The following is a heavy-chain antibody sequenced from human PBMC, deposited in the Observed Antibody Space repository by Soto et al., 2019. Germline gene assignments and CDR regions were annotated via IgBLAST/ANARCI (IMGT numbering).Heavy chain of an antibody. CDR1: GFTFDDYA. J-gene: IGHJ4*02. V-gene: IGHV3-9*01. Sequence: GGSLRLSCAASGFTFDDYAMHWVRQAPGKGLEWVSGISWNSGSIGYADSVKGRFTISRDNAKNSLYLQMNSLRAEDTALYYCAKLNSHDYGDYIYFDYWGQGTLVTVSS. CDR2: ISWNSGSI. CDR3: AKLNSHDYGDYIYFDY. D-gene: IGHD4-17*01.